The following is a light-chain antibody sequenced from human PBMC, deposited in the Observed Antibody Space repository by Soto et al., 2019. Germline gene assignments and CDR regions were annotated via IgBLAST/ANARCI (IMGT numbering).Light chain of an antibody. J-gene: IGKJ1*01. CDR3: QRYDSLRT. CDR1: QSVRSNF. CDR2: GAS. V-gene: IGKV3-20*01. Sequence: IVLTQSPATLSLSPGERATLSCRASQSVRSNFLAWYQQKPGQAPRLLIYGASNRATGIPDRISGSGSGTDFTLTITRLEPEDFAMYYCQRYDSLRTFGQGTKVDI.